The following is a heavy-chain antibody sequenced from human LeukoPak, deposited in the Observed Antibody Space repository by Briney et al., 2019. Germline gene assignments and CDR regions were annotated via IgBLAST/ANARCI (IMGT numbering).Heavy chain of an antibody. CDR3: ARSPHMLPAFDP. Sequence: GASVKVSCKASGYTFTTYGISWVRQAPGQGLGWMGWISTSNGNTNYAQKLQGRVTMTTDTSTSTAYMELRSLRSDDTAVYYCARSPHMLPAFDPWGQGTLVSVSS. V-gene: IGHV1-18*01. CDR2: ISTSNGNT. D-gene: IGHD2-8*01. CDR1: GYTFTTYG. J-gene: IGHJ5*02.